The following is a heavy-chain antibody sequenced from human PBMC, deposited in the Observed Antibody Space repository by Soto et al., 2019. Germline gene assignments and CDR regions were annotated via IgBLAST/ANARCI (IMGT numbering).Heavy chain of an antibody. Sequence: QVQLQESGPGLVKPSETLSLTCTVSGGSVSSGSYYWSWIRQPPGKGLEWIGYIYYSGSTNYNPSLNSRVTISVDTSKNQFSLKLSSVTAADTAVYYCARALRTYYYDSSGYSEIDDAFDIWGQGTMVTVSS. D-gene: IGHD3-22*01. J-gene: IGHJ3*02. CDR1: GGSVSSGSYY. CDR3: ARALRTYYYDSSGYSEIDDAFDI. CDR2: IYYSGST. V-gene: IGHV4-61*01.